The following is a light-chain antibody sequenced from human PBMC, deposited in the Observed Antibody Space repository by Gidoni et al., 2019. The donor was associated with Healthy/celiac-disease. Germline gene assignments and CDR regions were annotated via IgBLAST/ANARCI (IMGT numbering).Light chain of an antibody. CDR3: QQSYSTPPWT. Sequence: DIHMAQSPSSLSASVVDRVTITCRASQSISSYLHWYQQKPGKAPKLLIYAASSLQSGVPSRFSGSGSGTDFTLTISSLQPEDFATYYCQQSYSTPPWTFGQGTKLEIK. J-gene: IGKJ2*02. CDR1: QSISSY. CDR2: AAS. V-gene: IGKV1-39*01.